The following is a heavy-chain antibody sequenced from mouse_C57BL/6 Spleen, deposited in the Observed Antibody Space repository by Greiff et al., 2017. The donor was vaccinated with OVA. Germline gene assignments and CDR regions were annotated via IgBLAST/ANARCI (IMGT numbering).Heavy chain of an antibody. V-gene: IGHV1-5*01. Sequence: VQLQQSGTVLARPGASVKMSCKTSGYTFTSYWMHWVKQRPGQGLEWIGVIYPGNSDTSYNQKFTGKAQLTAVTSASTAYLELSSLTNEDSAVYYCTRRGSSYYFDYWGQGTTLTVSS. CDR3: TRRGSSYYFDY. CDR1: GYTFTSYW. D-gene: IGHD1-1*01. CDR2: IYPGNSDT. J-gene: IGHJ2*01.